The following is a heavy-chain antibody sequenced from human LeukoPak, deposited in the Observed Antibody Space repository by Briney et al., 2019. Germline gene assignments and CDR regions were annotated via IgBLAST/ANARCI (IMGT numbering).Heavy chain of an antibody. CDR1: EFTFSSSV. J-gene: IGHJ4*02. Sequence: PGGSLRLSCAASEFTFSSSVMSWVRQAPGKGLEWVSIISGSGDITNYGDSVKGRFTISRDNSKNALFLEMNSLRVEDTAVYFCAKGGVSARRFDFWGQGTLVTVSS. V-gene: IGHV3-23*01. CDR2: ISGSGDIT. D-gene: IGHD6-6*01. CDR3: AKGGVSARRFDF.